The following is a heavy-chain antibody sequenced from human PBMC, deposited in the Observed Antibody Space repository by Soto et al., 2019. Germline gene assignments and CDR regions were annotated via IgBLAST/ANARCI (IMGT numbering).Heavy chain of an antibody. Sequence: PSETLSLTCAVSSGTVSVKSHYWAWIRQPPGKGLEWIGAIDDSGRTYYSESLKSRATISVDTARNQFSLKLNSVTAADTAVYFRARVQRRWLNSDYWGQGTLVTVSS. CDR2: IDDSGRT. V-gene: IGHV4-39*01. CDR1: SGTVSVKSHY. CDR3: ARVQRRWLNSDY. D-gene: IGHD5-12*01. J-gene: IGHJ4*02.